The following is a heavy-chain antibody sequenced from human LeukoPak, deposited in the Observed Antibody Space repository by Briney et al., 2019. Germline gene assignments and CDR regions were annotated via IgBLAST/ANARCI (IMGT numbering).Heavy chain of an antibody. CDR2: ISGRGGST. D-gene: IGHD3-10*01. V-gene: IGHV3-23*01. CDR3: AKTRYYYGSGSAFDY. CDR1: GFTFSSYA. J-gene: IGHJ4*02. Sequence: GGSLRLSCAASGFTFSSYAMSWVRQAPGKGLEWVSAISGRGGSTYYADSVKGRFTISRDNSKNTLYLQMNSLRAEDTAVYYCAKTRYYYGSGSAFDYWGQGTLVTVSS.